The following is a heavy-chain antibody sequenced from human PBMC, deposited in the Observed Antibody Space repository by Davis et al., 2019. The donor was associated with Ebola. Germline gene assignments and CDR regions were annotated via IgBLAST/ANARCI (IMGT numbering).Heavy chain of an antibody. V-gene: IGHV3-21*01. CDR2: ITGSADLT. CDR3: TRGGNWFDP. CDR1: GFTFSSYS. Sequence: GESLKISCAASGFTFSSYSMNWVRQAPGKGLEWVSTITGSADLTHYADSVKGRFTISRDNAKNTLYLQMNSLRAEDTAVYYCTRGGNWFDPWGQGTLVTVSS. J-gene: IGHJ5*02.